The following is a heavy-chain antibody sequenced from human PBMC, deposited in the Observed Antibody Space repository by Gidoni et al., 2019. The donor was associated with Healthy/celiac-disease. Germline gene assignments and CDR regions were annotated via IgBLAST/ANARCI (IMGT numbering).Heavy chain of an antibody. D-gene: IGHD3-10*01. J-gene: IGHJ4*02. CDR3: ARGGQLLWFGEPLDY. V-gene: IGHV4-34*01. CDR1: GGSFSGYY. CDR2: INHSGST. Sequence: QVQLQQWGAGLLKPSETLSLPCVVYGGSFSGYYWSWIRQPPGKGLEWIGEINHSGSTNYNPSLKSRVTISVDTSKNQFSLKLSSVTAADTAVYYCARGGQLLWFGEPLDYWGQGTLVTVSS.